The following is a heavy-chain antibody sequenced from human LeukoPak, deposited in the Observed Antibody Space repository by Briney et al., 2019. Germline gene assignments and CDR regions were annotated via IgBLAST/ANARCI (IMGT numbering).Heavy chain of an antibody. CDR1: GGSISSGGFY. J-gene: IGHJ4*02. CDR2: IYYSGST. D-gene: IGHD4-23*01. V-gene: IGHV4-31*03. CDR3: ARVYGGPHDY. Sequence: SHTLSLTCTVSGGSISSGGFYWSWIRQHPGKGLEWIGYIYYSGSTYYNPSLKSRVTISVDTSKNQFSLKLSSVTAADTAVYYCARVYGGPHDYWGQGTLVTVSS.